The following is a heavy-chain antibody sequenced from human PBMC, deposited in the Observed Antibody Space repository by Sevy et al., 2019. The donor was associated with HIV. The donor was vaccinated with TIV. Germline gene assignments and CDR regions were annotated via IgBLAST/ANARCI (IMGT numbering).Heavy chain of an antibody. Sequence: GGSLRLSCAASGFTFSSYSMNWVRQAPGKGLEWVSYISSSSSTIYYAASVKGRFTISRDNPKNSLYLQMNSLRAEDTAVYYCARMVAAAGKFFCGMDVWGQGTTVTVSS. CDR2: ISSSSSTI. V-gene: IGHV3-48*01. D-gene: IGHD6-13*01. CDR1: GFTFSSYS. CDR3: ARMVAAAGKFFCGMDV. J-gene: IGHJ6*02.